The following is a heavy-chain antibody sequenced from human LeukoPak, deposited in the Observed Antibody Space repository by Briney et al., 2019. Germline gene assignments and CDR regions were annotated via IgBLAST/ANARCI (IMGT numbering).Heavy chain of an antibody. J-gene: IGHJ4*02. Sequence: PGRSPRPSCAATGLTLSIYGMDWARPAPGRGLEWGAVISNDGSNKYYADSVKGRFTVSRDNSKNTLYLQMNSLRAEDTAVFYCAKDRRGYTYNFDFWGQGTLVTVSS. CDR1: GLTLSIYG. D-gene: IGHD5-18*01. CDR3: AKDRRGYTYNFDF. V-gene: IGHV3-30*18. CDR2: ISNDGSNK.